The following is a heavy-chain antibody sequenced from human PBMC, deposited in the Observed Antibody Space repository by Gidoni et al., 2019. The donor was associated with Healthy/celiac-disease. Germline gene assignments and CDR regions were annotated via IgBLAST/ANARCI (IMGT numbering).Heavy chain of an antibody. CDR1: GGSISSYY. Sequence: QVQLQESGPGLVKPSETLYLTCTVSGGSISSYYWSWIRQPPGKGREWIGYIYYSGSTNYNPSLKRRVTISVDTSKNQFSLKLSSVTAADTAVYYCARDTRIESSGWAGDSSYFDYWGQGTLVTVSS. D-gene: IGHD6-19*01. CDR2: IYYSGST. V-gene: IGHV4-59*01. CDR3: ARDTRIESSGWAGDSSYFDY. J-gene: IGHJ4*02.